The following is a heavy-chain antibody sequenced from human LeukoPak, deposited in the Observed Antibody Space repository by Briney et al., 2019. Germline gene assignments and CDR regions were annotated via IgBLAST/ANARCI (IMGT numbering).Heavy chain of an antibody. Sequence: PGGSLRLSCAASGFTFRNYDMDWVRQAPGKGLEWVANIKQDGSEKYYVDSVKGRFTISRDNAKNSLYLQMNSLRAEDTAVYYCARFYDSSGLHFDYWGQGTLVTLSS. D-gene: IGHD3-22*01. CDR3: ARFYDSSGLHFDY. J-gene: IGHJ4*02. CDR1: GFTFRNYD. CDR2: IKQDGSEK. V-gene: IGHV3-7*01.